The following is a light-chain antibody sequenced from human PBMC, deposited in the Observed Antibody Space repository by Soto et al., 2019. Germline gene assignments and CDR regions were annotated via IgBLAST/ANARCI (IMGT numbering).Light chain of an antibody. CDR1: QSVGSD. V-gene: IGKV3-11*01. J-gene: IGKJ3*01. Sequence: EIVMTQSPATLSVSPGARATLSCRASQSVGSDLVWYRQKPGQPPRLLIYDASSRAAGIPARFSGGGSETDFTLTISSLEPDDFAFYYCQQRSNWPFTFGPGTKVEIK. CDR2: DAS. CDR3: QQRSNWPFT.